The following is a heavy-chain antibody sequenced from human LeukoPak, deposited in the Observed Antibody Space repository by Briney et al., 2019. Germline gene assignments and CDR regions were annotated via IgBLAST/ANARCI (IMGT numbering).Heavy chain of an antibody. CDR3: ARVRALSYYDSSGDLYYFDY. V-gene: IGHV4-59*01. CDR1: GGSIRSYY. D-gene: IGHD3-22*01. J-gene: IGHJ4*02. Sequence: NPPGTLSLTCSVSGGSIRSYYWSWIRQPPGKGLEWIGYMYYSGSTNYNPSLKSRVTISVDTSKNQFSLKLSSVTAADTAVYYCARVRALSYYDSSGDLYYFDYWGQGTLVTVSS. CDR2: MYYSGST.